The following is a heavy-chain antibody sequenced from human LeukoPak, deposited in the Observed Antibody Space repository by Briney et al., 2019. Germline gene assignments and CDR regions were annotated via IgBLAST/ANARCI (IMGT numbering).Heavy chain of an antibody. CDR1: GGSISSSSYY. Sequence: SETLSLTCTVSGGSISSSSYYWSWIRQPPGKGLEWIGEINHSGSTNYNPSLKSRVTISVDTSKNQFSLKLSSVTAADTAVYYCATLATAMVSYYYYYMDVWGKGTTVTVSS. J-gene: IGHJ6*03. CDR2: INHSGST. CDR3: ATLATAMVSYYYYYMDV. D-gene: IGHD5-18*01. V-gene: IGHV4-39*07.